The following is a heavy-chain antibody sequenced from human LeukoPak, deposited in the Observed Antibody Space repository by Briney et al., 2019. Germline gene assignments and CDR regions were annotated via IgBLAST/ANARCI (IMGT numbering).Heavy chain of an antibody. CDR2: INLNSGGT. J-gene: IGHJ4*02. Sequence: ASVKVSCKASGYTFTDYYMLWVRQAPGQGLEWMGWINLNSGGTDFAQRFQGRVTMTRDTSISTAYMDLSRLISGDTAVYYCARDAGYCTGGSCWYFDHWGQGTLVTVSS. D-gene: IGHD2-15*01. CDR3: ARDAGYCTGGSCWYFDH. CDR1: GYTFTDYY. V-gene: IGHV1-2*02.